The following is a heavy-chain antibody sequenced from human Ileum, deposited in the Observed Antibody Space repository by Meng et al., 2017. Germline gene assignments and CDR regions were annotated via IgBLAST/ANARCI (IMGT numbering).Heavy chain of an antibody. CDR1: GYSVSSNSAA. CDR2: TYYRSKWFN. J-gene: IGHJ4*02. CDR3: ARGGGSYYHFDY. V-gene: IGHV6-1*01. D-gene: IGHD1-26*01. Sequence: QSHLPQSGPGLLEPSQTLSPTRSISGYSVSSNSAAWNWTRQSPSSGLEWLRRTYYRSKWFNEYAVSVKSRITINPDTSENQFYLQLNSVTPEDAAVYYCARGGGSYYHFDYWGQGTLVTVSS.